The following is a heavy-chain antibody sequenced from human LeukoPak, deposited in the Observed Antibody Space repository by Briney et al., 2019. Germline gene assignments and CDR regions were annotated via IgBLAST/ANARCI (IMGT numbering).Heavy chain of an antibody. D-gene: IGHD3-16*01. CDR2: INPSGGST. V-gene: IGHV1-46*01. J-gene: IGHJ4*02. Sequence: GVSVKVSCKASGYTFTSYYMHWVRQAPGQGLEWMGIINPSGGSTSYAQKFQGRVTMTRDTSTSTVYMELSSLRSEDTAVYYCARWGYGGTPLDYWGQGTLVTVSS. CDR3: ARWGYGGTPLDY. CDR1: GYTFTSYY.